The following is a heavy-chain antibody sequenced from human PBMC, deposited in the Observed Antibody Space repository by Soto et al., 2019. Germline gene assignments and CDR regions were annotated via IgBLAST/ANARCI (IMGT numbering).Heavy chain of an antibody. D-gene: IGHD3-10*01. CDR2: INHSGST. V-gene: IGHV4-34*01. J-gene: IGHJ4*02. CDR3: ARGYGRNCDL. CDR1: GGSFSGYY. Sequence: PSETLSLTCAVYGGSFSGYYWNWIRQPPGKGLEWIGEINHSGSTNYNPSLKSRVTISVDTSKNQFSLKLSSVTAADTAVYYCARGYGRNCDLWGQGTLVTVS.